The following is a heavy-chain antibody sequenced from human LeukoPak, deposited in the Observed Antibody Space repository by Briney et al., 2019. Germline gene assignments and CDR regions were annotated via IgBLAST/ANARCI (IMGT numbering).Heavy chain of an antibody. J-gene: IGHJ4*02. V-gene: IGHV3-30*18. CDR1: GFTFSSYG. CDR3: AKEGGLQLWLRHFDY. Sequence: GGSLRLSCAASGFTFSSYGMHWVRQAPGKGLEWVAVISYDGSNKYHADSVKGRFTISRDNSKNTLYLQMNSLRAEDTAVYYCAKEGGLQLWLRHFDYWGQGTLVTVSS. CDR2: ISYDGSNK. D-gene: IGHD5-18*01.